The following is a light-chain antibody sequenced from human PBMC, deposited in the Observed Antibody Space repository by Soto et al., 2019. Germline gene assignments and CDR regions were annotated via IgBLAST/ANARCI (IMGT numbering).Light chain of an antibody. J-gene: IGKJ4*01. V-gene: IGKV3-20*01. Sequence: VFTQAPCTLSLSPGERATLSCRASQSVSSHLAWYQQRPGQAPRLLIYGASRRATGIPDRFSGNVSGTDFTLTIRRLETEDFALYDGQQYGNSPPLTFCGGTKVDIK. CDR1: QSVSSH. CDR3: QQYGNSPPLT. CDR2: GAS.